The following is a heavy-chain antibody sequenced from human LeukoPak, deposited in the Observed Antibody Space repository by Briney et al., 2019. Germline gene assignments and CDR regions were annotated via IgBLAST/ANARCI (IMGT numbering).Heavy chain of an antibody. V-gene: IGHV4-59*08. J-gene: IGHJ4*02. CDR1: GGSISPYY. CDR3: ARHAVYAGSGWVFDY. CDR2: IFHTGSGST. D-gene: IGHD6-19*01. Sequence: SETLSLTCTVSGGSISPYYWSWIRQPPGKGLEWIGYIFHTGSGSTSHNPSLKSRVTISVDTSKNQFSLNLNSVTAADTAVHYCARHAVYAGSGWVFDYWGQGTLVTVSS.